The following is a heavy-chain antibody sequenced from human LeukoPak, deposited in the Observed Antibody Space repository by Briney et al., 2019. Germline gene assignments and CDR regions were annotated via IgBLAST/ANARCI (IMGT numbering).Heavy chain of an antibody. CDR1: GYTFTDYY. V-gene: IGHV1-2*02. CDR3: ARDLAMYSPDLDY. D-gene: IGHD1-26*01. CDR2: INPKTGVT. Sequence: ASVKVSCKASGYTFTDYYMHWVRQAPGHGLEWMGWINPKTGVTKYAQNFQGRVTMTRDTSISTAYMEVSRLRSDDTAVFYCARDLAMYSPDLDYWGQGTLVTVSS. J-gene: IGHJ4*02.